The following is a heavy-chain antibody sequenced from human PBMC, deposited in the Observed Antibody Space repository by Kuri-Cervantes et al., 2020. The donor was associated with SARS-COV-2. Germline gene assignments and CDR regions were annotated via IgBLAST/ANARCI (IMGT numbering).Heavy chain of an antibody. Sequence: GGSLRLSCTASGFIFSDYYMTWIRQAPGKGLEWVSNIRPSGTTKYYADSVKGRFTISRDNAKNSLYLQMSSLRAEDTAVYYCARDLRLGKSLDYWGQGTLVTVSS. J-gene: IGHJ4*02. V-gene: IGHV3-11*04. D-gene: IGHD7-27*01. CDR2: IRPSGTTK. CDR3: ARDLRLGKSLDY. CDR1: GFIFSDYY.